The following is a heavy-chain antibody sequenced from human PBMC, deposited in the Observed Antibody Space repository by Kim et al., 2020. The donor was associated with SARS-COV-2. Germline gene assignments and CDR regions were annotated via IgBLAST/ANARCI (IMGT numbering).Heavy chain of an antibody. CDR1: GFTFSNAW. CDR3: TTWVLVPAARDRMDV. J-gene: IGHJ6*02. Sequence: GGSLRLSCAASGFTFSNAWMSWVRQAPGKGLEWVGRIKSKTDGGTTDYAAPVKGRFTISRDDSKNTLYLQMNSLKTEDTAVYYCTTWVLVPAARDRMDVWGQGTTVTVSS. D-gene: IGHD2-2*01. V-gene: IGHV3-15*01. CDR2: IKSKTDGGTT.